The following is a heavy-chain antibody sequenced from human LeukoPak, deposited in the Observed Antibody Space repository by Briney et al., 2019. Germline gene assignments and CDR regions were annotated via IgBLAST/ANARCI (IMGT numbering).Heavy chain of an antibody. Sequence: SETLSLTCTVSRGSISSGSYYWSWIRQPAGKGLEWIGRIYTSGSTNYNPSLKSRVTISVDTSKNQFSLKLSSVTAADTAVYYCAKVFDVWAGSYPPYYFDSWGQGSLVTVSS. J-gene: IGHJ4*02. CDR1: RGSISSGSYY. CDR3: AKVFDVWAGSYPPYYFDS. V-gene: IGHV4-61*02. D-gene: IGHD3/OR15-3a*01. CDR2: IYTSGST.